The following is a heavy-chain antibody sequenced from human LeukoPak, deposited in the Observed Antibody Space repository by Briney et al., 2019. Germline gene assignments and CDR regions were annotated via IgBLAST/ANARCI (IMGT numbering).Heavy chain of an antibody. CDR1: GYTFTGYY. CDR2: INPNSGDT. D-gene: IGHD6-13*01. Sequence: ASVNVSCKASGYTFTGYYIHWVRQAPGQGLEWMGWINPNSGDTNYAQRFQGRVAMTRDPSIATAYMDLSRLKSDDTAVYYCARGLSAAQWVDYYYYYMDVWGKGTAVTVSS. V-gene: IGHV1-2*02. CDR3: ARGLSAAQWVDYYYYYMDV. J-gene: IGHJ6*03.